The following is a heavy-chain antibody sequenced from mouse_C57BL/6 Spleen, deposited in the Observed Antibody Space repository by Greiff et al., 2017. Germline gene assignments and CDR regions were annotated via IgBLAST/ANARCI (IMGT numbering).Heavy chain of an antibody. D-gene: IGHD3-2*02. Sequence: QVQLQQSGAELARPGASVKLSCKASGYTFTSYGISWVKQRTGQGLEWIGEIYPRSGNTYYNEKFKGKATLTADKSSSTAYMELRSLTSEDSAVYFCARGAAQAPHFDYWGQGTTLTVSS. J-gene: IGHJ2*01. V-gene: IGHV1-81*01. CDR3: ARGAAQAPHFDY. CDR2: IYPRSGNT. CDR1: GYTFTSYG.